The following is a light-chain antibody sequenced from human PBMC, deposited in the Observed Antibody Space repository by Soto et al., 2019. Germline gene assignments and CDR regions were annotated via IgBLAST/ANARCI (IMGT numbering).Light chain of an antibody. J-gene: IGKJ5*01. V-gene: IGKV2D-29*01. Sequence: DIVMTQTPLSLSVTPGQPASISCKSSQSLLHSDGKTYLYWYLQKPGQPPQLLIYEVSNRFSGVADRCSGRWSGAYFILKSSRVDAEDGVVYYFLQRLQFSITFGQGTRLEIK. CDR1: QSLLHSDGKTY. CDR3: LQRLQFSIT. CDR2: EVS.